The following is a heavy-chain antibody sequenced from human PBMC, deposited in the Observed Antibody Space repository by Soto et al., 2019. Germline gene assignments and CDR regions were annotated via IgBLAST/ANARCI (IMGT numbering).Heavy chain of an antibody. J-gene: IGHJ1*01. CDR3: AKDHYYGSGSPFLH. CDR2: ISYDGSNK. V-gene: IGHV3-30*18. D-gene: IGHD3-10*01. CDR1: GFTFSSYG. Sequence: QVQLVESGGGVVQPGRSLRLSCAASGFTFSSYGMHWVRQAPGKGLEWVAVISYDGSNKYYADSVKGRFTISRDNPKNTLYLQMNSLRAEDTAVYYCAKDHYYGSGSPFLHWGQGTLVTVSS.